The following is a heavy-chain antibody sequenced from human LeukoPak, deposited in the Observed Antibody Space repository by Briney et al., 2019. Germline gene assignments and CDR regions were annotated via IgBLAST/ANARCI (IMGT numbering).Heavy chain of an antibody. D-gene: IGHD6-13*01. CDR3: AREGGSSSWYGLGY. CDR2: INHSGST. Sequence: SETLSLTCAVYGGSFSGYYWSWIRQPPGKGLEWIGEINHSGSTNYNPSLKSRVTISVDTSKNQFSLKLSSVTAADTAVYYCAREGGSSSWYGLGYWGQGTLVTVSS. J-gene: IGHJ4*02. V-gene: IGHV4-34*01. CDR1: GGSFSGYY.